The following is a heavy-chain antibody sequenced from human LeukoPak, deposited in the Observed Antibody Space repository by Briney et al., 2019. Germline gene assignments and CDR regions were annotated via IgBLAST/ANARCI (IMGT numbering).Heavy chain of an antibody. CDR2: IYYSGST. V-gene: IGHV4-39*07. CDR3: AREPSGSSYYFDY. Sequence: SETLSLTCTASGGSISSSSYYWGWIRQPPGKGLEWIGSIYYSGSTYYNPSLKSRVTISVDTSKNQFSLKLSSVTAADTAVYYCAREPSGSSYYFDYWGQGTLVTVSS. D-gene: IGHD1-26*01. CDR1: GGSISSSSYY. J-gene: IGHJ4*02.